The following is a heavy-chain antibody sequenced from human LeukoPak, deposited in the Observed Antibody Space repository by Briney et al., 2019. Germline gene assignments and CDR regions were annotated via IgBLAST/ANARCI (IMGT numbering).Heavy chain of an antibody. D-gene: IGHD2-21*01. CDR1: GFTFSSYW. CDR3: ARENHVIKGPYYYYYMDV. J-gene: IGHJ6*03. CDR2: KRGDGIET. Sequence: GGPLRLSCAASGFTFSSYWMTWVRQAPGKGLEWVANKRGDGIETFYVDSVKRRFTVSRDDAKNSLYLQMNSLSAEDTAGYYCARENHVIKGPYYYYYMDVWGKGTTVTVSS. V-gene: IGHV3-7*01.